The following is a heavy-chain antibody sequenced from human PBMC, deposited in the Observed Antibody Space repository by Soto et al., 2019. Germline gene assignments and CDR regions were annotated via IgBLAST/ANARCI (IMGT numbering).Heavy chain of an antibody. Sequence: QVQLVQSGAEVKKSGASVKVSCKASGYTFTSHDINWVRQATGQGLEWMGWMNPNSGNTGYAQKFHGRVTMTRNTSISTAYMERSSLRSEDTAVYYCARWDYGVYARFDYWAQGTLVTVSS. CDR1: GYTFTSHD. J-gene: IGHJ4*02. D-gene: IGHD4-17*01. CDR2: MNPNSGNT. V-gene: IGHV1-8*01. CDR3: ARWDYGVYARFDY.